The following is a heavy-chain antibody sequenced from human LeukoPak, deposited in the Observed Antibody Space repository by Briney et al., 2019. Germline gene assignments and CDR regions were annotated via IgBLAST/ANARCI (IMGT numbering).Heavy chain of an antibody. J-gene: IGHJ6*02. Sequence: GGSLRLSCAASGFTFSNAWMNWVRQAPGKGLEWVGRIKRKTDGETTDYAAPVKGRFSISRDDLKNTLYLQMNSLKTEDTAVYYCTTQQRALGYCISTSCYPDFYYYGMDVWGQGTTVTVSS. CDR2: IKRKTDGETT. V-gene: IGHV3-15*01. CDR3: TTQQRALGYCISTSCYPDFYYYGMDV. D-gene: IGHD2-2*01. CDR1: GFTFSNAW.